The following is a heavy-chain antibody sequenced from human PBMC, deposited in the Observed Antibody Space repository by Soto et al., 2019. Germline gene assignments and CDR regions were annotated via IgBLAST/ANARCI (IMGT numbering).Heavy chain of an antibody. CDR2: IIPIFGTA. Sequence: SVKVSCKASGGTFSSYAISWVRQAPGQGLEWMGGIIPIFGTANYAQKFQGRVTITRDTSASTAYMELSSLRSEDTAVYYCASIYSGYVDWFDPWGQGTPVTVSS. V-gene: IGHV1-69*05. CDR1: GGTFSSYA. CDR3: ASIYSGYVDWFDP. J-gene: IGHJ5*02. D-gene: IGHD5-12*01.